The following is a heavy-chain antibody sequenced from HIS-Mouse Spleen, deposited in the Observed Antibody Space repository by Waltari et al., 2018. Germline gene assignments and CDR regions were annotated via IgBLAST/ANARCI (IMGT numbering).Heavy chain of an antibody. Sequence: QLQLQESGPGLVKPSETLSLTCTVSGASIRSSRYYRGWIRQPPGKGLEWIGSIYYSGSTYYNPSLKSRVTISVDTSKNQFSLKLSSVTAADTAVYYCAREIPYSSSWYDWYFDLWGRGTLVTVSS. CDR1: GASIRSSRYY. V-gene: IGHV4-39*07. D-gene: IGHD6-13*01. CDR2: IYYSGST. J-gene: IGHJ2*01. CDR3: AREIPYSSSWYDWYFDL.